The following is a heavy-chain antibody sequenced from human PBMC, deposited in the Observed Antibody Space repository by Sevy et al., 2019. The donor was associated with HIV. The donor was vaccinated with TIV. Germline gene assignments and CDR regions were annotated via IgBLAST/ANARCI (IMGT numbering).Heavy chain of an antibody. D-gene: IGHD5-12*01. V-gene: IGHV4-59*01. Sequence: SETLSLTCTVSGGSITTYYWSWIRQPPGKGQEWIGYMHYSGRTNYNPSLKSRLTISVDTSKNQFSLKLTSVTAADTAVYYCAREATGAFDYWGQGTLVTVSS. J-gene: IGHJ4*02. CDR2: MHYSGRT. CDR3: AREATGAFDY. CDR1: GGSITTYY.